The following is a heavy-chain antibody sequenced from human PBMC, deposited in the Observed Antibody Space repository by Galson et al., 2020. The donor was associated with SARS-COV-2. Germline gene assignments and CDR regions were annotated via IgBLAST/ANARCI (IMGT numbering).Heavy chain of an antibody. D-gene: IGHD6-13*01. V-gene: IGHV1-2*02. J-gene: IGHJ2*01. CDR2: INPNTGGT. CDR1: EYTFTDFY. Sequence: ASVKVSCQASEYTFTDFYLHWVRQAPGQGLEWMGWINPNTGGTYYAQKFQARVTMTRDTSIRTAYLELARLRSDDTALYYCARGGAATGTPYSFFDLWGRGTLVTVSS. CDR3: ARGGAATGTPYSFFDL.